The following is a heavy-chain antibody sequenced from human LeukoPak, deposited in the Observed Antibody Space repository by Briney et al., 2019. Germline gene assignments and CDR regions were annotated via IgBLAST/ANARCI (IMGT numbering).Heavy chain of an antibody. CDR3: ARDTSGGYSFDY. Sequence: GRSLRLSCAASGFTFISYAMHAVRPAPGKGLEGVAVISYDGSNKYYADSVKGRFTISRDNSKNTLYLQMNSLRAEDTAVYYCARDTSGGYSFDYWGQGTLVTVSS. V-gene: IGHV3-30-3*01. CDR2: ISYDGSNK. J-gene: IGHJ4*02. D-gene: IGHD6-13*01. CDR1: GFTFISYA.